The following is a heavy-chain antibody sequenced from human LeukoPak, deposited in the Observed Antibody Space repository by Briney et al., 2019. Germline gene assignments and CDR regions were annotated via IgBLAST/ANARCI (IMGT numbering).Heavy chain of an antibody. CDR2: ISSSSSSYI. J-gene: IGHJ4*02. V-gene: IGHV3-21*01. CDR3: ARDGKTEPYSSSPAHFDY. CDR1: GFTFSSYS. D-gene: IGHD6-6*01. Sequence: PGRSLRLSCAASGFTFSSYSMNWVRQAPGKGLEWVSSISSSSSSYIYYADSVKGRFTISRDNAKNSLYLQMNSLRAEDTAVYYCARDGKTEPYSSSPAHFDYWGQGTLVTVSS.